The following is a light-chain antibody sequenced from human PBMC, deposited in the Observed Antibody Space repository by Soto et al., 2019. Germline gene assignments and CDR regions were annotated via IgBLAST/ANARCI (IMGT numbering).Light chain of an antibody. Sequence: GDRVTITCRASQSVSFWLAWYQQKPGKSPKLLIYKASTLESGVPSRFSGGGFGTEFTLTISRLEPEDFAVYYCQQFSIYPLTFGGGTKVDIK. CDR2: KAS. V-gene: IGKV1-5*03. CDR3: QQFSIYPLT. CDR1: QSVSFW. J-gene: IGKJ4*01.